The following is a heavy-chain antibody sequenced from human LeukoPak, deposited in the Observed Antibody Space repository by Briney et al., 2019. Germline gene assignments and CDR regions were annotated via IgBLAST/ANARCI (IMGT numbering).Heavy chain of an antibody. CDR2: ISSSSSYI. V-gene: IGHV3-21*01. J-gene: IGHJ6*03. CDR1: GFTCSSYS. CDR3: ARDPAAAETNYSMDV. Sequence: PGGSLRLSCAASGFTCSSYSMNWVRQAPGKGLEWVSSISSSSSYIYYADSVKGRFTISRDNAKNSLYLQMNSLRAEDTAVYYCARDPAAAETNYSMDVWGKGTTVTVSS. D-gene: IGHD6-13*01.